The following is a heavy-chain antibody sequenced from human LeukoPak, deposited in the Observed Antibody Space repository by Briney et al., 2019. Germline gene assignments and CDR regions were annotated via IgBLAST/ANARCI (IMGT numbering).Heavy chain of an antibody. Sequence: GAFPMICCIGCGYSFSCYWIGCGRQMPGERLEWMGIVYPGDSDSKYSPSFQGQVTISADKSISTAYLQWSSLKASDTAMYYCTRYLCSSTGCQYHFDYWGQGTLVTVSS. CDR3: TRYLCSSTGCQYHFDY. CDR2: VYPGDSDS. J-gene: IGHJ4*02. D-gene: IGHD2-2*01. V-gene: IGHV5-51*01. CDR1: GYSFSCYW.